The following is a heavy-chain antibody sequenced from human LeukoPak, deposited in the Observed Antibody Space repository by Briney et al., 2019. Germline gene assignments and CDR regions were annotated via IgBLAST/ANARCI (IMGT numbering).Heavy chain of an antibody. CDR3: ARDLSGVTGYTYGRGIDY. D-gene: IGHD5-18*01. CDR2: IKPDGDEK. CDR1: GFTFSTYC. J-gene: IGHJ4*02. V-gene: IGHV3-7*01. Sequence: GGSLRLSCAASGFTFSTYCMTWLRQTPGKGLEWVANIKPDGDEKYYVDSVEGRFTISRDNAKNSLYLQMDSLTAEDTALYYCARDLSGVTGYTYGRGIDYWGQGTLVTVSS.